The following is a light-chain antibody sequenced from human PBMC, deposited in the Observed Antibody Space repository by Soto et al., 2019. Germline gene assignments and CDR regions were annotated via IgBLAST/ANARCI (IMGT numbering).Light chain of an antibody. CDR1: QSVTNNY. V-gene: IGKV3-20*01. Sequence: KMSVCTLSLKKKERATLSCGASQSVTNNYLAWYQQRPGLAPRLLIYGASSRATGIPDRFSGSGSGTVFTLTIFCLEPEDFTLYCCPHPTYLLIT. CDR3: PHPTYLLIT. CDR2: GAS. J-gene: IGKJ5*01.